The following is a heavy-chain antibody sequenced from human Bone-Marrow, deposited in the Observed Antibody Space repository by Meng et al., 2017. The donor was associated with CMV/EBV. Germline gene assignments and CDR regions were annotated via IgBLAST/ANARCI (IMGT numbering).Heavy chain of an antibody. D-gene: IGHD3-10*01. CDR2: ISATSSSI. CDR1: GFTFKTYT. J-gene: IGHJ4*02. CDR3: ARGGRFGEIN. Sequence: GESLKISCAASGFTFKTYTMNWVRQAPGQGLEWVSSISATSSSIYHADSVKGRFTISRDNSKNTLYLQMNSLRAEDTAVYYCARGGRFGEINWGQGTLVTFSS. V-gene: IGHV3-21*01.